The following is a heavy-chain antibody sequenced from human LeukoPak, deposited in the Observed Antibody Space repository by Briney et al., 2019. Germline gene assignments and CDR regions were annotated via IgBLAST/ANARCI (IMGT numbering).Heavy chain of an antibody. D-gene: IGHD3-10*01. CDR1: GGSISSSSYY. CDR3: ARGLRTGYYGSGSPYFDY. CDR2: INHSGST. Sequence: SETLSLTCTVSGGSISSSSYYWGWIRQPPGKGLEWLGEINHSGSTNYNPSLKSRVTISVDTSKNQFSLKLSSVTAADTAVYYCARGLRTGYYGSGSPYFDYWGQGTLVTVSS. V-gene: IGHV4-39*07. J-gene: IGHJ4*02.